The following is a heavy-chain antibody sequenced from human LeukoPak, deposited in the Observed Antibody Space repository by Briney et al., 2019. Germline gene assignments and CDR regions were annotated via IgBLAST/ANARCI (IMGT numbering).Heavy chain of an antibody. CDR2: IYTSGST. Sequence: SQTLSLTCTVSVGSLSSYYWSWIRQPAGKGLEWIGRIYTSGSTNYNRSLKRRVTMSVDTSKNQFSLKLSSGTGADTAVYYCARSHRGYQNLFDRGGQGTLVTVPT. CDR1: VGSLSSYY. V-gene: IGHV4-4*07. D-gene: IGHD5-12*01. CDR3: ARSHRGYQNLFDR. J-gene: IGHJ5*02.